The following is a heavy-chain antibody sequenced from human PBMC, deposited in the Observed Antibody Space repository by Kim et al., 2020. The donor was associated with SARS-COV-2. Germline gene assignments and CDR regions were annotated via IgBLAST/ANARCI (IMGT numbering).Heavy chain of an antibody. CDR1: GGSISSSNW. D-gene: IGHD3-3*01. CDR2: IYHSGST. CDR3: AREQDFWSEESGYYYMDV. J-gene: IGHJ6*03. Sequence: SETLSLTCAVSGGSISSSNWWSWVRQPPGKGLEWIGEIYHSGSTNYNPSLKSRVTISVDKSKNQFSLKLSSVTAADTAVYYCAREQDFWSEESGYYYMDVWGKGTTVTVSS. V-gene: IGHV4-4*02.